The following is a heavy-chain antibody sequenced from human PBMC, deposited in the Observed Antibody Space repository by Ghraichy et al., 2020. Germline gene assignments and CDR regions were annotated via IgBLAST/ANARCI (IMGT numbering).Heavy chain of an antibody. J-gene: IGHJ6*02. Sequence: SQTLSLTCTVSGGSISSSSYYWGWIRQPPGKGLEWIGSIYYSGSTYYNPSLKSRVTISVDTSKNQFSLKLSSVTAADTAVYYCARRGDYFYYYGMDVWGQGTTVTVSS. D-gene: IGHD2-21*02. CDR2: IYYSGST. CDR1: GGSISSSSYY. V-gene: IGHV4-39*01. CDR3: ARRGDYFYYYGMDV.